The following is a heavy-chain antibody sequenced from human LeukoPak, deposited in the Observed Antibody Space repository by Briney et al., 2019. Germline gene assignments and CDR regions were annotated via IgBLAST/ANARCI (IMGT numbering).Heavy chain of an antibody. Sequence: ASVTVSCKASGYTFAGYYMHWVRQAPGQGLEWMGWINPNSGGTNYAQKFQGRVTMTRDTSISTAYMELSRLRSDDTAVYYCARVRRGGYCSGGSCYSLAYWGQGTLVTVSS. CDR2: INPNSGGT. V-gene: IGHV1-2*02. CDR1: GYTFAGYY. J-gene: IGHJ4*02. CDR3: ARVRRGGYCSGGSCYSLAY. D-gene: IGHD2-15*01.